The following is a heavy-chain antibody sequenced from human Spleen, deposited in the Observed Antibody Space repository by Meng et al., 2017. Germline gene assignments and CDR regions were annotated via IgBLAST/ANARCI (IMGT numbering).Heavy chain of an antibody. Sequence: QVLLLQPGPEVKKPGASVRVSCKASAYAFGSYGISWVRQAPGQGLEWMGRIDPKTGGIKYAQRFQGRVTMTRDTSISTAYMELSGLRSDDTAVYFCARGGTVTTQYYFEYWGQGALVTVSS. CDR1: AYAFGSYG. V-gene: IGHV1-2*06. CDR2: IDPKTGGI. CDR3: ARGGTVTTQYYFEY. D-gene: IGHD4-11*01. J-gene: IGHJ4*02.